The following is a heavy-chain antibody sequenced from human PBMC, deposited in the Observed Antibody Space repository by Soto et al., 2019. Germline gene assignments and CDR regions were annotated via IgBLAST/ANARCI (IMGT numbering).Heavy chain of an antibody. D-gene: IGHD3-3*01. CDR3: ARVPRGFWSDNWFDP. V-gene: IGHV1-8*01. CDR2: MNPKNGNT. CDR1: GYNFSTYD. Sequence: QVQLVQSGAEVKKPGASVKVSCKASGYNFSTYDINWVRQATGQGLEWMGWMNPKNGNTGYAQKFQGRVTMTRNTAMSTAYMELSSLRSDDTAVYYCARVPRGFWSDNWFDPWGQGTLITVSS. J-gene: IGHJ5*02.